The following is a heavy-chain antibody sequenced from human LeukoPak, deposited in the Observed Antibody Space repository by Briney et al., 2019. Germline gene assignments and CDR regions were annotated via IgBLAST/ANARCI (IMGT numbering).Heavy chain of an antibody. J-gene: IGHJ4*02. V-gene: IGHV1-69*13. CDR3: ARRRYFDWLYFDY. D-gene: IGHD3-9*01. CDR2: IIPIFGTA. Sequence: SVKVSCKASGGTFSSYAISWVRQAPGQGLEWMGGIIPIFGTANYAQKFQGRVTITADESRSTAYMELSSLRSEDTAVYYCARRRYFDWLYFDYWGQGTLVTVSS. CDR1: GGTFSSYA.